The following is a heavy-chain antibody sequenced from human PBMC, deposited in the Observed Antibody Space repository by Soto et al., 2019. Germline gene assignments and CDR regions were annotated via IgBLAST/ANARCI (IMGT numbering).Heavy chain of an antibody. CDR3: ARGRQDSHYDILTSRQYHYGIDV. V-gene: IGHV1-69*13. CDR1: GGTFSSYA. CDR2: IIPIFGTA. J-gene: IGHJ6*02. D-gene: IGHD3-9*01. Sequence: SVKVSCKASGGTFSSYAISWVRQAPGQGLEWMGGIIPIFGTANYAQKFQGRVTITADESTSTAYMELSSLRSEDTAVYYCARGRQDSHYDILTSRQYHYGIDVCGQGPTVTVCS.